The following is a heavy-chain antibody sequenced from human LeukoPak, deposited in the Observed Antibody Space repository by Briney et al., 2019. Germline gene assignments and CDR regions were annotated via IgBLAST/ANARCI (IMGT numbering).Heavy chain of an antibody. V-gene: IGHV4-30-4*01. J-gene: IGHJ4*02. Sequence: SETLSLTCTVSGGSISSGDYYWSWIRQPPGTGLEWIGYIYYSGSTYYNPSLKSRVTISVDTPKNQFSLKLSSVTAADTAVYYCALTYYYDSSGYYFDYWGQGTLVTVSS. D-gene: IGHD3-22*01. CDR1: GGSISSGDYY. CDR3: ALTYYYDSSGYYFDY. CDR2: IYYSGST.